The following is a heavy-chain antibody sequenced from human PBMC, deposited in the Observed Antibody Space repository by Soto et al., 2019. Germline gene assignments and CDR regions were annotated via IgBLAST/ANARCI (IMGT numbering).Heavy chain of an antibody. CDR3: ARGYDFWSGYTNKYGWFDP. CDR1: GGSISSSSYY. J-gene: IGHJ5*02. D-gene: IGHD3-3*01. Sequence: QLQLQESGPGLVKPSETLSLTCTVSGGSISSSSYYWGWIRQPPGKGLEWIGSIYYSGSTYYNPSLKSGVTISVDTSKNQFSLKLSSVTAADTAVYYCARGYDFWSGYTNKYGWFDPWGQGTLVTVSS. CDR2: IYYSGST. V-gene: IGHV4-39*01.